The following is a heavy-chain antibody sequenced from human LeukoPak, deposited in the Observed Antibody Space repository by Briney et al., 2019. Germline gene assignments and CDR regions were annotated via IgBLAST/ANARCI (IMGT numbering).Heavy chain of an antibody. CDR2: LYHNGST. V-gene: IGHV4-59*01. J-gene: IGHJ4*02. D-gene: IGHD3-16*01. CDR3: ARALGKDNFLTPYDY. Sequence: SETLSLTCAVSGGSIRNFSWIWIRQSPRTGLKYIGNLYHNGSTNYHPSLQSRVSISVDTSKNQFSLKVSSVTAADTAVYYCARALGKDNFLTPYDYWGQGTLVTVSS. CDR1: GGSIRNFS.